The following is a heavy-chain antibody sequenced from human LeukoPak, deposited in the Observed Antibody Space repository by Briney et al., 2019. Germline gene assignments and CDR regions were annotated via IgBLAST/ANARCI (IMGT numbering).Heavy chain of an antibody. D-gene: IGHD2-15*01. Sequence: GGSLRLSCAASGFTFGDYGMSWVRQAPGKGLEWVSGINWNGGSTGYADFVKGRFTISRDNAKYSLYLQMNSLRAEDTASYYCAAQGYCSDGSCSWGQGTLVTVSS. J-gene: IGHJ5*02. V-gene: IGHV3-20*04. CDR2: INWNGGST. CDR3: AAQGYCSDGSCS. CDR1: GFTFGDYG.